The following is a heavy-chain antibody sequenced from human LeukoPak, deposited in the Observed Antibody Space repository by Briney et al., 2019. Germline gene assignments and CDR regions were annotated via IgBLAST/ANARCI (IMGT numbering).Heavy chain of an antibody. D-gene: IGHD3-22*01. J-gene: IGHJ4*02. CDR3: AKAPTQYYDSSGTKGYFDY. CDR1: GFTFTIYA. Sequence: GGSLRLSCAASGFTFTIYAMSWVRLAPGKGLEWVSGISGSGGSTYYADSVQGRFTISRDNSKNTLYLQMNSLRAEDTAVYYCAKAPTQYYDSSGTKGYFDYWGQGTLVAVSS. V-gene: IGHV3-23*01. CDR2: ISGSGGST.